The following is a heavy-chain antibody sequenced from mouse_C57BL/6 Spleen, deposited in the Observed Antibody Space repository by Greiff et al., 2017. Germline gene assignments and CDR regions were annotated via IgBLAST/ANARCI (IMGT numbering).Heavy chain of an antibody. CDR2: INPSNGGT. J-gene: IGHJ2*01. CDR1: GYTFTSYW. V-gene: IGHV1-53*01. CDR3: ARWGGSAQGFDY. Sequence: QVQLQQSGTELVKPGASVKLSCKASGYTFTSYWMHWVKQRPGQGLEWIGNINPSNGGTNYNEKFKSKATLTVDKSSSTAYMQLSSLTSEDSAVYYCARWGGSAQGFDYWGQGTTLTVSS.